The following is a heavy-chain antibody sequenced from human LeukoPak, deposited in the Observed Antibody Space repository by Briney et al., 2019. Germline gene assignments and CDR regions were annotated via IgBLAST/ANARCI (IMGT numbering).Heavy chain of an antibody. D-gene: IGHD2-8*01. V-gene: IGHV3-23*01. CDR1: GFTFSSYA. CDR2: ISGSAGST. J-gene: IGHJ4*02. CDR3: ARDNGNKYYFDY. Sequence: PGGSLRLSCAASGFTFSSYAMNWVRQAPGKGLEWVSTISGSAGSTYYADSVKGRFTISRDNSKNTLYLQMNSLRAEDTAVYYCARDNGNKYYFDYWGQGTLVTVSS.